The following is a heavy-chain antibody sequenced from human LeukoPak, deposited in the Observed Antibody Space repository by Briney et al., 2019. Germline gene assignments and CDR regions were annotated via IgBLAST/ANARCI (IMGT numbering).Heavy chain of an antibody. CDR3: TEMASY. V-gene: IGHV3-15*01. D-gene: IGHD5-24*01. CDR2: ITRNTEGGTT. J-gene: IGHJ4*02. CDR1: GFAFSYAW. Sequence: NPGGSLRLSCAASGFAFSYAWMTWVRQAPGKGLEWVGRITRNTEGGTTDYAAPVKGRFIISRDDSKNTLYLQMNSLKTEDTAVYYCTEMASYGGQGTLVTVSS.